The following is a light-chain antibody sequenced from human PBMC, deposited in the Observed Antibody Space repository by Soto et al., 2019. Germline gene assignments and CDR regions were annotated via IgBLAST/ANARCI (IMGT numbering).Light chain of an antibody. CDR3: QQYNNWPPYT. Sequence: EIVMTQSPATLSVSPGERATLSCRASQSVSSNLAWYQQKPGQAPRLLIYGASTRATGIPARFSGSGSGTEFTLPLSSLPSEAFAVYYCQQYNNWPPYTFGQGTQLQIK. V-gene: IGKV3-15*01. CDR2: GAS. CDR1: QSVSSN. J-gene: IGKJ2*01.